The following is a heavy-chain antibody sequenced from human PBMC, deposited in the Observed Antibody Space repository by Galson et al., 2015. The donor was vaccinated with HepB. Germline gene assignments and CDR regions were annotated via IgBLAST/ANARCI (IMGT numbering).Heavy chain of an antibody. CDR2: IYSGGST. CDR1: GFTVSSNY. J-gene: IGHJ6*02. CDR3: ARVRYYGSGSPTTGGMDV. V-gene: IGHV3-53*04. D-gene: IGHD3-10*01. Sequence: SLRLSCAASGFTVSSNYMSWVRQAPGKGLEWVSVIYSGGSTYYADSMKGRFTISRHNSKNTLYLQMNSLRAEDTAVYYCARVRYYGSGSPTTGGMDVWGQGTTVTVSS.